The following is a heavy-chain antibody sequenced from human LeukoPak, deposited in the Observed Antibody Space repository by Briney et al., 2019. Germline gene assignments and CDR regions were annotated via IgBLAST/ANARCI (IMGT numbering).Heavy chain of an antibody. CDR2: ISYHGSNK. Sequence: GGSLRLSCAASGFTFRNYAMHWVRQAPGKGLEWGAVISYHGSNKYYADSVQGRFTISRDNSKNTLYLQMDSLRIEDTAVYYCARDGGLAVASTGYYFDYWGQGTLVPVSS. CDR3: ARDGGLAVASTGYYFDY. V-gene: IGHV3-30*04. J-gene: IGHJ4*02. CDR1: GFTFRNYA. D-gene: IGHD6-19*01.